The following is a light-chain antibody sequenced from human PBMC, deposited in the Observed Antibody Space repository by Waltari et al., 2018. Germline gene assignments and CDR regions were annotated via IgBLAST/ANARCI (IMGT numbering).Light chain of an antibody. CDR3: QVWDNYSDHWV. J-gene: IGLJ3*02. CDR2: DDN. CDR1: NIGTRS. V-gene: IGLV3-21*04. Sequence: SYVLTQPPSLSVAPGKTARITCGGNNIGTRSVHWCQQKAGQAPVGVISDDNDRTSGIPERFSASNSGNMATLTISRVEAGDEADYYCQVWDNYSDHWVFGGGTKLTVL.